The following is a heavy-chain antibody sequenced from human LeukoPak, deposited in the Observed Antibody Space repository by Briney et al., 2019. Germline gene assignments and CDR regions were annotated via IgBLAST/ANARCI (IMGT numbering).Heavy chain of an antibody. D-gene: IGHD5-12*01. Sequence: GGSLRLSRAASGFAFSTYGMTWVRQAPGKGLEWVSAISNSGDNTYYADSVKGRFTISRDNSKNTLYLQMNSLRAEDTAVYYCAKDPNSGYDYYFDYWGQGTLVTVSS. J-gene: IGHJ4*02. CDR2: ISNSGDNT. CDR3: AKDPNSGYDYYFDY. CDR1: GFAFSTYG. V-gene: IGHV3-23*01.